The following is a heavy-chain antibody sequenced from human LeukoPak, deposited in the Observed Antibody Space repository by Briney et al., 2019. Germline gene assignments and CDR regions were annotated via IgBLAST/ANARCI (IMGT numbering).Heavy chain of an antibody. D-gene: IGHD3-22*01. CDR2: IYYSGST. CDR3: ASHPITYTYYYDSSGFC. V-gene: IGHV4-39*01. Sequence: PSETLSLTCTASGGSISSSSYYWGWIRQPPGKGLEWIGSIYYSGSTYYNPSLKSRVTISVDTSKNQFSLKLSSVTAADTAVYYCASHPITYTYYYDSSGFCWGQGTLVTVSS. CDR1: GGSISSSSYY. J-gene: IGHJ4*02.